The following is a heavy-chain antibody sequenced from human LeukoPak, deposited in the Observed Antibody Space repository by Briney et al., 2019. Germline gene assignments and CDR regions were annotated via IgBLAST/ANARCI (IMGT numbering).Heavy chain of an antibody. Sequence: ASVKVSCKASGYTFTSYAMHWVRQAPGQRLEWMGWINAGNGNTKYSQKFQGRVTITRDTSASTAYMELSSLRSEDTAVYYCARENSGSYYYYYGMDVWGQGTTVTVSS. CDR1: GYTFTSYA. D-gene: IGHD1-26*01. CDR3: ARENSGSYYYYYGMDV. J-gene: IGHJ6*02. V-gene: IGHV1-3*01. CDR2: INAGNGNT.